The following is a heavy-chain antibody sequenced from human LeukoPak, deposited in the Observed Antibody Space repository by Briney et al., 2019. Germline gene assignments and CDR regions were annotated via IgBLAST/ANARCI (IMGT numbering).Heavy chain of an antibody. CDR1: GYTFTSYD. CDR2: MNPNSGNT. Sequence: ASVKVSCKASGYTFTSYDINWVRQATGQGLEWMGWMNPNSGNTGYAQKFQGRVTITRNTSISTAYMELSSLRSEDTAVYYCAREIAVAATGHFDYWGQGTLDTVSS. CDR3: AREIAVAATGHFDY. J-gene: IGHJ4*02. V-gene: IGHV1-8*03. D-gene: IGHD6-19*01.